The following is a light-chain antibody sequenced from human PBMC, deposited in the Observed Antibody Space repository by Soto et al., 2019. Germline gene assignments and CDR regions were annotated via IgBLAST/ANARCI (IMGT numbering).Light chain of an antibody. CDR2: EVT. CDR3: SSYTNINTRACV. CDR1: SGDIGSYNR. J-gene: IGLJ1*01. Sequence: ALTQPASVSGSPGQSITISCTGASGDIGSYNRVSWYQQHPGKAPKLIIYEVTDRPSGVSNRFSGSKSGNTASLTISGLQAEDEAEYYCSSYTNINTRACVFGTGTKVTVL. V-gene: IGLV2-14*01.